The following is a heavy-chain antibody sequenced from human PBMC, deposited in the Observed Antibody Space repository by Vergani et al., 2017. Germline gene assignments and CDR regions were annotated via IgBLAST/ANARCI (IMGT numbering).Heavy chain of an antibody. CDR1: GATFRSNT. V-gene: IGHV1-69*08. CDR2: IIPVLGKT. Sequence: QVQLVQSGAEVKKPGSSVKVSCKASGATFRSNTISWVRQVPGQGLEWMGRIIPVLGKTKYAQDFQGRLTITADKTTSTAYMKLTSLRSQDTSVYYCARDPRVYGGDPEDYYYGMDVWGQGTTVNVSS. CDR3: ARDPRVYGGDPEDYYYGMDV. D-gene: IGHD2-21*02. J-gene: IGHJ6*02.